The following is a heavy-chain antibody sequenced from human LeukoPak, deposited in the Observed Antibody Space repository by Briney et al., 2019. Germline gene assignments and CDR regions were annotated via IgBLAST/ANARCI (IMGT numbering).Heavy chain of an antibody. J-gene: IGHJ6*03. CDR2: IYYSGST. Sequence: ASETLSLTCTVSGGSISSYYWSWIRQPPGKGLEWIGYIYYSGSTNYNPSLKSRVTISVDTSKNQFSLKLSSVTAADTAVYYCARTTEGGYTYGYSYYYYMDVWGKGTTVTISS. D-gene: IGHD5-18*01. CDR3: ARTTEGGYTYGYSYYYYMDV. CDR1: GGSISSYY. V-gene: IGHV4-59*01.